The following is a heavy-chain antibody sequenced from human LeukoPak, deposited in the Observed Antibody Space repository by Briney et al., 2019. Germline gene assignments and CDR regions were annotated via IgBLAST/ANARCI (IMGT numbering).Heavy chain of an antibody. CDR2: IYYSGST. CDR3: ASLIRDLYYFDY. J-gene: IGHJ4*02. D-gene: IGHD3-3*01. Sequence: SETLSLTCTVSGGSIRSGDYSWNWIRQPPGKGLEWIGSIYYSGSTYYNPSLKSRVTISVDTSKNQFSLKLSSVTAADTAVYYCASLIRDLYYFDYWGQGTPVTVSS. CDR1: GGSIRSGDYS. V-gene: IGHV4-39*01.